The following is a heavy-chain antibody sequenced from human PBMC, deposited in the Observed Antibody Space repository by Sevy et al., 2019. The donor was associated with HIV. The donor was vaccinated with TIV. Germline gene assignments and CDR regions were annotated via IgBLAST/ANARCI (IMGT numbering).Heavy chain of an antibody. Sequence: AGSLRLSCAASGFTFSNYDMHWVRQAPGKELEWVAVITHDGNYKNYADSVKVRFTISRDDLKNTLYLQMSSLRPVDTAVYFCARLFSCGGDCYYLDYWGQGALVTVSS. D-gene: IGHD2-21*02. CDR3: ARLFSCGGDCYYLDY. V-gene: IGHV3-30-3*01. CDR1: GFTFSNYD. CDR2: ITHDGNYK. J-gene: IGHJ4*02.